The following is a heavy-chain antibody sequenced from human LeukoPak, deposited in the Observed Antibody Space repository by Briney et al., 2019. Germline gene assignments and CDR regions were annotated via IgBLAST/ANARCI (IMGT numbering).Heavy chain of an antibody. CDR1: QFTFSHYG. D-gene: IGHD4-11*01. CDR3: AKDAQRGFDYSNSLEY. Sequence: GKSLTLSCVASQFTFSHYGMHWVRQAPGKGLEWVAVIWNDGSNQYYADSVKGRFTISRDNFQNTAYLQMNSLRAEDTAVYYCAKDAQRGFDYSNSLEYWGQGTLVTVSS. CDR2: IWNDGSNQ. J-gene: IGHJ4*02. V-gene: IGHV3-33*06.